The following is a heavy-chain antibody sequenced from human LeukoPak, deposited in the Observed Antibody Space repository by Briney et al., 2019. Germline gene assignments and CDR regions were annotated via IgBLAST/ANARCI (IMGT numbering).Heavy chain of an antibody. J-gene: IGHJ4*02. Sequence: GGSLRLSCAASGLSVSSNYMSWVRQAPGKGLEWVSVIYSGGTTYYADSVKGRFTISRDNSKNTLYLQMNSLRAEDTAVYYCARDSDRISLLDWGQGTLVTVSS. CDR3: ARDSDRISLLD. V-gene: IGHV3-53*01. CDR1: GLSVSSNY. D-gene: IGHD3-3*02. CDR2: IYSGGTT.